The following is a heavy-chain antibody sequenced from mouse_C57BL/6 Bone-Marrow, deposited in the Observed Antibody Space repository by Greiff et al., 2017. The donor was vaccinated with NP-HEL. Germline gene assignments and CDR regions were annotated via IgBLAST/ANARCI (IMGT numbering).Heavy chain of an antibody. CDR1: GFSLTSYG. Sequence: VKLMESGPGLVAPSQSLSITCTVSGFSLTSYGVDRVRQPPGKGLEWLGVIWGGGSTNYNSALMSRLSISKDNSKSQVFLKMNSLQTDDTAMYYCAKLGFYYYGSSGYYAMDYWGQGTSVTVSS. CDR3: AKLGFYYYGSSGYYAMDY. J-gene: IGHJ4*01. V-gene: IGHV2-9*01. D-gene: IGHD1-1*01. CDR2: IWGGGST.